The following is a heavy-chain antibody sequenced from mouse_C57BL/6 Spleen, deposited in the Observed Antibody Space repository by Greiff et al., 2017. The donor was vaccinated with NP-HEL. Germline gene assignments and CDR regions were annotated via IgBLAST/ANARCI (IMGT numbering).Heavy chain of an antibody. J-gene: IGHJ4*01. D-gene: IGHD2-5*01. Sequence: QVQLKQPGAELVKPGASVKMSCKASGYTFTSYWITWVKQRPGQGLEWIGDIYPGSGSTNYNEKFKSKATLTVDTSSSTAYMQRSSLTSEDSSVYYCARRGIVTTLYYYAMDYWGQGTSVTVSS. CDR2: IYPGSGST. CDR1: GYTFTSYW. V-gene: IGHV1-55*01. CDR3: ARRGIVTTLYYYAMDY.